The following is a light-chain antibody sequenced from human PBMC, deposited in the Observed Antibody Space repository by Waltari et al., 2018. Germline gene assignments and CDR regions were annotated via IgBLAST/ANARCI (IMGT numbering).Light chain of an antibody. Sequence: QSALTQPASVSGSPGQSITISCTGTSSDVGSYNLVSWYQQPPGKVPKLIIYEDSKRPSGLSNRFSGSKSGNTASLTISGLQAEDEADYYCCSYAAGGSSVLFGGGTKLTVL. CDR2: EDS. CDR3: CSYAAGGSSVL. J-gene: IGLJ2*01. CDR1: SSDVGSYNL. V-gene: IGLV2-23*01.